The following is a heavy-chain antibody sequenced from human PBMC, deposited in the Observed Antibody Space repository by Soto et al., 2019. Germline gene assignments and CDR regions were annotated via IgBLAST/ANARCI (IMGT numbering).Heavy chain of an antibody. D-gene: IGHD2-2*02. V-gene: IGHV3-23*01. CDR1: GFTFSSYA. CDR3: AKVFWDIVVVPAAILLDY. CDR2: ISGSGGST. J-gene: IGHJ4*02. Sequence: PGGSLRLSCAASGFTFSSYAMSWVRQAPGKGLEWVSAISGSGGSTYYADSVKGRFTISRDNSKNTLYLQMNSLRAEDTAVYYCAKVFWDIVVVPAAILLDYWGQGTLVTVSS.